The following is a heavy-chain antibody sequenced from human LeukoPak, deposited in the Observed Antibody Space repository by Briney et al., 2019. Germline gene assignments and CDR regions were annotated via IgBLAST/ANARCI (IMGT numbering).Heavy chain of an antibody. D-gene: IGHD2-2*02. CDR2: ISSSSSYI. CDR3: ARGFGCSSTSCYTSYY. J-gene: IGHJ4*02. Sequence: GGSLRLSCAASGFTFSDYYMSWIRQAPGKGLEWVSSISSSSSYIYYADSVKGRFTISRDNAKNSLYLQMNSLRAEDTAVYYCARGFGCSSTSCYTSYYWGQGTLVTVSS. CDR1: GFTFSDYY. V-gene: IGHV3-11*06.